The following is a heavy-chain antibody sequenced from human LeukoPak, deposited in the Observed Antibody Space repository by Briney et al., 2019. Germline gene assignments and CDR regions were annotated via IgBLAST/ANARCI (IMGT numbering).Heavy chain of an antibody. J-gene: IGHJ4*02. V-gene: IGHV1-18*01. Sequence: ASVKVSCKASGYTFTSYGISWVRQAPGQGLEWMGWISAYNGNTNYAQKLQGRVTMTTDTSTSTAYMELRSLRSDDTAVYYCARETYYDILTGYYNPYYFDYWGQGTLVTVSS. CDR2: ISAYNGNT. CDR1: GYTFTSYG. CDR3: ARETYYDILTGYYNPYYFDY. D-gene: IGHD3-9*01.